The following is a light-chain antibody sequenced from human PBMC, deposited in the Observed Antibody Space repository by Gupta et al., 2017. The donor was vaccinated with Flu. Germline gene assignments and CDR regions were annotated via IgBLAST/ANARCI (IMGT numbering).Light chain of an antibody. J-gene: IGLJ3*02. CDR3: MMWTSRAVV. Sequence: CTVPRNIEVGTYNILWYQQRPGSPHKYILYHKVVALHGRAYGVDSRVACSKYLSDNAGILAISGLQSDEEADYYCMMWTSRAVVFGGGTKLTVL. CDR2: HKVVALH. CDR1: RNIEVGTYN. V-gene: IGLV5-37*01.